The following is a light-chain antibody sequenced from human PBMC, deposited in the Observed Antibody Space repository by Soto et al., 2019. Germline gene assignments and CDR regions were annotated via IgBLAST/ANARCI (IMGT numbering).Light chain of an antibody. CDR1: QSVSSY. CDR2: DAS. J-gene: IGKJ1*01. Sequence: EIVLTQSPATLSLSPGERATLSCRASQSVSSYLAWYQQKPGQAPRLLIYDASNRATGIPARFSGSGSGTDFTLTISRLEPEDCAVYYCQQYGSSPRFGQGTKVDIK. V-gene: IGKV3-11*01. CDR3: QQYGSSPR.